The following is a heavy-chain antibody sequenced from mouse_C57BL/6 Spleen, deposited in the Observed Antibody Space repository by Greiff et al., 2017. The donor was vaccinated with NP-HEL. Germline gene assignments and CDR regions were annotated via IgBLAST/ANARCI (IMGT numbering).Heavy chain of an antibody. Sequence: DVKLVESGGGLVKPGGSLKLSCAASGFTFSSYAMSWVRQTPEKRLEWVATISDGGSYTYYPDNVKGRFTISRDNAKNNLYLQMSHLKSEDTAMYYCAREEVTAYAMDYWGQGTSVTVSS. D-gene: IGHD2-2*01. J-gene: IGHJ4*01. CDR1: GFTFSSYA. CDR2: ISDGGSYT. CDR3: AREEVTAYAMDY. V-gene: IGHV5-4*01.